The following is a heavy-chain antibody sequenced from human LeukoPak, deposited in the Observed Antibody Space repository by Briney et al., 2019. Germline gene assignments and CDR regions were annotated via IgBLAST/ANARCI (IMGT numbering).Heavy chain of an antibody. D-gene: IGHD3-22*01. CDR2: INPNSGGT. V-gene: IGHV1-2*02. CDR1: GYTFTGYY. Sequence: ASVKVSCKASGYTFTGYYMHWVRQAPGQGLEWMGWINPNSGGTNYAQKFQGRVTMTRDTSISTAYMELSRLRSDDTAVYYCAAYYYDSSGYYGSGSSVDIWGQGTMVTVSS. CDR3: AAYYYDSSGYYGSGSSVDI. J-gene: IGHJ3*02.